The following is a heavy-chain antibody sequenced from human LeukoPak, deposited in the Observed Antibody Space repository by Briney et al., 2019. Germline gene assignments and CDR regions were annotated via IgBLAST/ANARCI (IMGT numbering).Heavy chain of an antibody. CDR1: GFTFSSYG. Sequence: GGSLRLSCAASGFTFSSYGMHWVRQAPGKGLEWVAVIWYDGSNKYYADSVKGRFTISRDNSKNTLYLQMNSLRAEDTAVYYCAREGSTYYYDSSGYPKGGYFDYWGQGTLVTVSS. J-gene: IGHJ4*02. CDR3: AREGSTYYYDSSGYPKGGYFDY. V-gene: IGHV3-33*01. CDR2: IWYDGSNK. D-gene: IGHD3-22*01.